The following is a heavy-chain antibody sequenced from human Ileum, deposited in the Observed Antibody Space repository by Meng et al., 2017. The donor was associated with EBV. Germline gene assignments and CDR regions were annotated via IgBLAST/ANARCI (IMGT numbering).Heavy chain of an antibody. CDR2: ISGSGGSA. Sequence: VQVVDSGGGLVQPGGSLRLSCAASGVSFSDDDISWVRQRPGKGLEWVSAISGSGGSAYYGDSVKGRFTISRDNSKSTVYLHMNSLGADDAAVYYCAKDVAAGTYFDFWGRGTLVTVSS. D-gene: IGHD6-19*01. V-gene: IGHV3-23*04. CDR1: GVSFSDDD. CDR3: AKDVAAGTYFDF. J-gene: IGHJ4*02.